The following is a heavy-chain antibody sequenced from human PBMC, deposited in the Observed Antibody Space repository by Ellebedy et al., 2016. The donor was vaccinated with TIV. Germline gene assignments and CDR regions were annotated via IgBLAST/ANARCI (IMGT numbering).Heavy chain of an antibody. CDR3: AKVNTTMVTVFSYIEN. CDR1: GFTFSNCG. Sequence: GESLKISCAASGFTFSNCGMHWVRQAPGKGLEWVAVISYAGSTEYYADSVKGRFTISRDNSKNTLYLQMNSLRPEDTAIYYCAKVNTTMVTVFSYIENWGQGTLVTVSS. V-gene: IGHV3-30*18. CDR2: ISYAGSTE. J-gene: IGHJ4*02. D-gene: IGHD5-18*01.